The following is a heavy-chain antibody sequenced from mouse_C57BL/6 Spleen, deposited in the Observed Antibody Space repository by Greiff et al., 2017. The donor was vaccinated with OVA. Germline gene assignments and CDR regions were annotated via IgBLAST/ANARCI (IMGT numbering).Heavy chain of an antibody. CDR3: ARDYGLDY. CDR2: IYPGSGST. D-gene: IGHD1-1*01. V-gene: IGHV1-55*01. J-gene: IGHJ2*01. Sequence: QVQLQQPGAELVKPGASVKMSCKASGYTFTSYWINWVKQRPGQGLEWIGDIYPGSGSTNYNEKFKSKATLTVDKSSSTAYMQLSSLTSEDAAVLYCARDYGLDYWGQGTTLTVSS. CDR1: GYTFTSYW.